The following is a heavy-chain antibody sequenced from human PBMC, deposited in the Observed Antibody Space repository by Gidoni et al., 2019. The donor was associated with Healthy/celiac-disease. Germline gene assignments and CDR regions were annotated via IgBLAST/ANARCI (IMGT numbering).Heavy chain of an antibody. CDR3: ARTTTGIDWYFDL. CDR1: GFRFSSYW. J-gene: IGHJ2*01. V-gene: IGHV3-7*04. CDR2: IKQDGREK. D-gene: IGHD1-1*01. Sequence: EVQLLESGGGLVQPRGSLRLSCAASGFRFSSYWLRWVHQDPGKGLEWVANIKQDGREKYYVDSVKGRFTISRDNAKNSLYLQMKSLRAEETAVYYCARTTTGIDWYFDLWGRGTLVTVSS.